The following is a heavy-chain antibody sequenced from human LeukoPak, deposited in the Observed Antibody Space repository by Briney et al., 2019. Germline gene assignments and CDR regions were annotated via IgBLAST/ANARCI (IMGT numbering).Heavy chain of an antibody. J-gene: IGHJ5*02. Sequence: SVKVSCKTSGGTFRSHIFSWVRQAPGQGLEWMGSITPVIDSSRYAQKFQDRITITADTSTGTAYLHLSSLTSEDTAIYYCTRVNLRGSQYNWFDPWGQGALVTVSS. CDR3: TRVNLRGSQYNWFDP. D-gene: IGHD1-26*01. V-gene: IGHV1-69*08. CDR1: GGTFRSHI. CDR2: ITPVIDSS.